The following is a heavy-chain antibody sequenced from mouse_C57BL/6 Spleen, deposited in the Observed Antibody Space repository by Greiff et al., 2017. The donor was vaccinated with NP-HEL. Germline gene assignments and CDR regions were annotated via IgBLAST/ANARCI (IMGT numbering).Heavy chain of an antibody. D-gene: IGHD2-2*01. Sequence: VQVVESGAELARPGASVKMSCKASGYTFTSYTMHWVKQRPGQGLEWIGYINPSSGYTKYNQKFKDKATLTADKSSSTAYMQLSSLTSEDSAVYYCARSGGYDGAMDYWGQGTSVTVSS. CDR2: INPSSGYT. CDR1: GYTFTSYT. CDR3: ARSGGYDGAMDY. J-gene: IGHJ4*01. V-gene: IGHV1-4*01.